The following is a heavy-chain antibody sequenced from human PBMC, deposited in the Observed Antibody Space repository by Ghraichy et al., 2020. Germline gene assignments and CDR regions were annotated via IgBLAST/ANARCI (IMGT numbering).Heavy chain of an antibody. D-gene: IGHD3-16*02. CDR1: GFTFSSYW. Sequence: GGSLRLSCAASGFTFSSYWMSWVRQAPGKGLEWVANIKQDGSEKYYVDSVKGRFTISRDNAKNSLYLQMNSLRAEDTTVYYCARDRGEDQNPLYDYIWGSYPMPPYYFDYWGQGTLVTVSS. V-gene: IGHV3-7*01. J-gene: IGHJ4*02. CDR3: ARDRGEDQNPLYDYIWGSYPMPPYYFDY. CDR2: IKQDGSEK.